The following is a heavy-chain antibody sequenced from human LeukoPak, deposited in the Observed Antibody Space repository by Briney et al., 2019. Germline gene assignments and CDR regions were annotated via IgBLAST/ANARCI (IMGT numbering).Heavy chain of an antibody. V-gene: IGHV1-2*02. D-gene: IGHD2-2*01. J-gene: IGHJ5*02. CDR3: AREGYCSSTSCYDETGNWFDP. Sequence: ASVKVSCKASGYTFTGYYMHWVRQAPGQGLEWMGWINPNSGGTNYAQKFQGRVTMTRDTTISTAYMELSRLRSDDTAVYYCAREGYCSSTSCYDETGNWFDPWSQGTLVTVSS. CDR1: GYTFTGYY. CDR2: INPNSGGT.